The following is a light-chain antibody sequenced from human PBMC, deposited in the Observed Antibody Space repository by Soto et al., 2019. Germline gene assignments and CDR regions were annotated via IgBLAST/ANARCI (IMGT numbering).Light chain of an antibody. CDR3: CSYTSSSTYV. CDR2: DVS. V-gene: IGLV2-14*01. J-gene: IGLJ1*01. CDR1: SSDVGAYNY. Sequence: HSELTKPASLYGFPGQSITISCTRTSSDVGAYNYVSWFQQYPGKAPKLMIYDVSNRPSGVSNRFSGSKSGNTASLTISGLQAEDEADYYCCSYTSSSTYVFGTGTKVTVL.